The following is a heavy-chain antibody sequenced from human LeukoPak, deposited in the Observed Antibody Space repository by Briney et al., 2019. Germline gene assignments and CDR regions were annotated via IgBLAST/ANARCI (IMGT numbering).Heavy chain of an antibody. CDR2: ISGSGGST. V-gene: IGHV3-23*01. CDR1: GFTFSNAW. CDR3: AKMQRWLQSQFDY. J-gene: IGHJ4*02. Sequence: GGSLRLSCAASGFTFSNAWMSWVRQAPGKGLEWVSAISGSGGSTYYADSVKGRFTISRDNSKNTLYLQMNSLRAEDTAVYYCAKMQRWLQSQFDYWGQGTLVTVSS. D-gene: IGHD5-24*01.